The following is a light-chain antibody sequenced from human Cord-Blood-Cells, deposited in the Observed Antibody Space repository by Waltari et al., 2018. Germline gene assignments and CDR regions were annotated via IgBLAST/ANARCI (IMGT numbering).Light chain of an antibody. V-gene: IGKV3-11*01. CDR3: QQRSNWPRT. CDR1: QSVSSY. J-gene: IGKJ4*01. Sequence: VLTQSPATLSLSPGERAILPCRASQSVSSYLAWYQQKPGQAPRLLIYDAPNRATGIPARFSGSGSGTDFTLTISSLEPEDFAVYYCQQRSNWPRTFGGGTKVEIK. CDR2: DAP.